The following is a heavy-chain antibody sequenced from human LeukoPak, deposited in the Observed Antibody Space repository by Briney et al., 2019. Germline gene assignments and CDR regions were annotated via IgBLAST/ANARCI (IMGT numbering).Heavy chain of an antibody. CDR2: IHSADSNT. D-gene: IGHD2-15*01. V-gene: IGHV5-51*01. CDR3: ARRYCSGGSCYLGFVY. J-gene: IGHJ4*02. CDR1: GYSFTNYW. Sequence: GESLKISCKDSGYSFTNYWIGWVRQMPGKGLEWMGIIHSADSNTKYSPSFQGQVTISADKSISTAYLQWSGLKASDTAMYYCARRYCSGGSCYLGFVYWGQGTLVTVSS.